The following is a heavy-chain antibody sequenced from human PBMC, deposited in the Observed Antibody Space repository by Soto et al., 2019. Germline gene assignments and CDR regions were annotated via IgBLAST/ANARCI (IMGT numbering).Heavy chain of an antibody. D-gene: IGHD3-10*01. CDR3: ASCPQNCITSSPCCLFFDY. CDR2: INSVNGNT. Sequence: GASVKVSCKASGYTFSNYGIHWVRQAPGQRLEWIGLINSVNGNTKYSQKFQGRASTAYMKLSSLRSEDTAVYYCASCPQNCITSSPCCLFFDYWGQGTLVTVSS. CDR1: GYTFSNYG. J-gene: IGHJ4*02. V-gene: IGHV1-3*01.